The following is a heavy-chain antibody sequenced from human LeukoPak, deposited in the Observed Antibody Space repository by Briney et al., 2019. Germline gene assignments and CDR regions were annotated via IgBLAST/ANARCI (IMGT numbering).Heavy chain of an antibody. CDR3: ARATMVRGVISLDY. Sequence: SETLPLTCTVSGGSISSYYWSWIRQPAGKGLEWIGRIYTSGSTNYNPSLKSRVTMSVDTSKNQFSLKLSSVTAADTAVYYCARATMVRGVISLDYWGQGTLDTVSS. D-gene: IGHD3-10*01. CDR1: GGSISSYY. V-gene: IGHV4-4*07. J-gene: IGHJ4*02. CDR2: IYTSGST.